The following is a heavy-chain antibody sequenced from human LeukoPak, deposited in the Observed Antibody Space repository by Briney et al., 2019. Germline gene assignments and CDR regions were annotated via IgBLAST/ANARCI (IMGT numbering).Heavy chain of an antibody. Sequence: SETLSLTCTVSDGSISSYYWSWIRQPPGKGLEWIGYIYTSGSTNYNPSLKSRVTISVDTSKNQFSLKLSSVTAADTAVYYCARLRSSSWYALNYYYYYIDVWGKGTTVTVSS. CDR1: DGSISSYY. J-gene: IGHJ6*03. D-gene: IGHD6-13*01. V-gene: IGHV4-4*09. CDR3: ARLRSSSWYALNYYYYYIDV. CDR2: IYTSGST.